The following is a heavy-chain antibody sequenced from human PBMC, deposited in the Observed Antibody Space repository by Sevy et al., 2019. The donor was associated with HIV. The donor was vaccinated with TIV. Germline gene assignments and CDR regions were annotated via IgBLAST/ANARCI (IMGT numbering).Heavy chain of an antibody. J-gene: IGHJ6*02. CDR2: MNPNSGNT. Sequence: ASVKVSCKASGYTFTSYDINWVRQATGQGLEWMGWMNPNSGNTGYAQKFQGRVTMTRNTSISTAYMELSSLRSEDTAVYYCARWSGYDFWSGYSYYSTVWTSGAKGPRSPSP. D-gene: IGHD3-3*01. V-gene: IGHV1-8*01. CDR3: ARWSGYDFWSGYSYYSTVWTS. CDR1: GYTFTSYD.